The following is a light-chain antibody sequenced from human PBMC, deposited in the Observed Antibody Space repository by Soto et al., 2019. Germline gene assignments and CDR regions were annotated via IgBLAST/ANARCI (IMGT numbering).Light chain of an antibody. CDR2: DAS. CDR1: QDISNY. V-gene: IGKV1-33*01. Sequence: DIQMTQSPSSLSASVGDRVTITCQASQDISNYLNWYQQKPGKAPKLLIYDASNLETGVTSRFSGSGSGTDFTFTISSLHPEDSATYYCQQYDNLPYTFGQGTNLDIK. CDR3: QQYDNLPYT. J-gene: IGKJ2*01.